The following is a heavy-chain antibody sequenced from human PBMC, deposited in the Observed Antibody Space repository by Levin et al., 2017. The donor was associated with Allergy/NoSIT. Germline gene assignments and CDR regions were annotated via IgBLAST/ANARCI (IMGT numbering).Heavy chain of an antibody. V-gene: IGHV3-30*03. Sequence: GGSLRLSCAASGFTFSSYGMHWVRQAPGKGLEWVAVISYDGSNKYYADSVKGRFTISRDNSKNTLYLQMNSLRAEDTAVYYCSRWLEQLANFDYWGQGTLVTVSS. J-gene: IGHJ4*02. CDR3: SRWLEQLANFDY. D-gene: IGHD6-6*01. CDR2: ISYDGSNK. CDR1: GFTFSSYG.